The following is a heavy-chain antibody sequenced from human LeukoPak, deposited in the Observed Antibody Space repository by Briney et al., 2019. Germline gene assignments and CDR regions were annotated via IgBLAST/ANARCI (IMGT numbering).Heavy chain of an antibody. D-gene: IGHD3-10*01. Sequence: GGSLRLSCAASGFTFSSYGMHWVRQAPGKGLEWVAVIWYDGSNKYYADSVKGRFTISRDNSKNTLYLQMNSLRAEDTAVYYCAREYYGSGWMDVWGQGTTVTVSS. J-gene: IGHJ6*02. CDR2: IWYDGSNK. CDR1: GFTFSSYG. CDR3: AREYYGSGWMDV. V-gene: IGHV3-33*01.